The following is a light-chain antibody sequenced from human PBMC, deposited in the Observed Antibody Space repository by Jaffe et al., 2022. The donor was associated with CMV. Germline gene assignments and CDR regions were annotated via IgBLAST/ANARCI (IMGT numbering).Light chain of an antibody. Sequence: EIVLTQSPGTLSLSPGERATLSCRASQSVSSSYLAWYQQKPGQAPRLLIYGASSRATGIPDRFSGSGSGTDFTLTISRLEPEDFAVYYCQQYGSSPVSRLTWTFGQGTKVEIK. CDR2: GAS. V-gene: IGKV3-20*01. J-gene: IGKJ1*01. CDR1: QSVSSSY. CDR3: QQYGSSPVSRLTWT.